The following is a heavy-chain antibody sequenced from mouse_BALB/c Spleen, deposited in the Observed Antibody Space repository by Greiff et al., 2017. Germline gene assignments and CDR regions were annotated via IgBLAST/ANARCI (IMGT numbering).Heavy chain of an antibody. CDR2: IYPGDGDT. J-gene: IGHJ2*01. Sequence: VQGVESGAELVRPGSSVKISCKASGYAFSSYWMNWVKQRPGQGLEWIGQIYPGDGDTNYNGKFKGKATLTADKSSSTAYMQLSSLTSEDSAVYFCAREETGTDYWGQGTTLTVSS. V-gene: IGHV1-80*01. D-gene: IGHD4-1*01. CDR3: AREETGTDY. CDR1: GYAFSSYW.